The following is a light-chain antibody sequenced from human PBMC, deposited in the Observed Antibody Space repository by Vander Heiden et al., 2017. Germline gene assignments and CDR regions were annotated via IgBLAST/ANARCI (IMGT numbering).Light chain of an antibody. V-gene: IGKV2-28*01. CDR2: LGS. J-gene: IGKJ1*01. CDR1: QSLLNSNGYNS. CDR3: MQALQTPWT. Sequence: IVMTQSPLSLPVTPGEPASISCRSSQSLLNSNGYNSLDWYLQKPGQSPQLLIYLGSNRASGVPDKFSGSGSGTDFTLKISRVEADDVGVYYCMQALQTPWTFGQGTRVEIK.